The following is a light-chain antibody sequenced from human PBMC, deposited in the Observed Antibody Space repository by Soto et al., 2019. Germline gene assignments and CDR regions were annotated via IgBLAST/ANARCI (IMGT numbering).Light chain of an antibody. CDR1: QGIRKD. V-gene: IGKV1-13*02. J-gene: IGKJ5*01. Sequence: AIQMPQSPSSLSASVGDRVTITCRASQGIRKDLGWYQVKPGKAPKLLIYDASSLESGVPSRFSGSGSGTEFTLTISSLQPDDFATYYCQQYNSYLTFGQGTRLEL. CDR3: QQYNSYLT. CDR2: DAS.